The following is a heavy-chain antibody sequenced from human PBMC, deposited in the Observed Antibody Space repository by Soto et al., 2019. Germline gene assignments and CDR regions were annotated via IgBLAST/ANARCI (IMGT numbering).Heavy chain of an antibody. CDR3: ARLEGYSFGHGDY. CDR2: IYYSGST. CDR1: GGSIRNNSYY. D-gene: IGHD5-18*01. J-gene: IGHJ4*02. V-gene: IGHV4-39*01. Sequence: QLQLQESGPGLVKPSETLSLTCTVSGGSIRNNSYYWGWIRQPPGKGLEWIGSIYYSGSTYYNPSLKSRVTISVDTSKNQFSLKLSSVTAADTAVYYCARLEGYSFGHGDYWGQGTLVTVSS.